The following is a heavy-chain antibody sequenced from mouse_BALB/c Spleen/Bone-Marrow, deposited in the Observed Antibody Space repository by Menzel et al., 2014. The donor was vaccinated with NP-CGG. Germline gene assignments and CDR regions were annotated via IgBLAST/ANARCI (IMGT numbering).Heavy chain of an antibody. J-gene: IGHJ3*01. Sequence: QVQLQQSGPELVKPGASVKISCKASGYVFSTSWMNWVKQRPGQGLEWIGRIYPGDGDANYNGNFKGKATLTADKSSGTAYMQLNSLTSVDSAVYFCVRGAHPWGQGTLVTVSA. V-gene: IGHV1-82*01. CDR1: GYVFSTSW. CDR2: IYPGDGDA. CDR3: VRGAHP.